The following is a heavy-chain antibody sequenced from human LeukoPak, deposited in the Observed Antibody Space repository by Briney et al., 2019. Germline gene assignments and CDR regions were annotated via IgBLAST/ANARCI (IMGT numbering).Heavy chain of an antibody. CDR3: ARGYGDFYWFFDL. CDR2: IFYSGST. V-gene: IGHV4-59*01. J-gene: IGHJ2*01. CDR1: GGSISSLY. D-gene: IGHD4-17*01. Sequence: PSETLSLTCSVSGGSISSLYWSWIRQPPGKGLEWIGYIFYSGSTNYNPSLKSRVTISVDTSKNQFSLRLSSVTAADTAVYYCARGYGDFYWFFDLWGRGTLVTVSS.